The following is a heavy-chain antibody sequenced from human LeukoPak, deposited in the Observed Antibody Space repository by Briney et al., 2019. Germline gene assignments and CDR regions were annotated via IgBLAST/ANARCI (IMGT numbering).Heavy chain of an antibody. CDR2: IYYSGST. V-gene: IGHV4-39*01. CDR3: ARPSTVETQGFDY. J-gene: IGHJ4*02. Sequence: PSETLSLTCTVSGGSISSSSYYWGWIRQPPGKGLEWIGSIYYSGSTYYNPSLKSRVTISVDTSKNQFSLKLSSVTAADTAVYYCARPSTVETQGFDYWGQGTLVTVSS. CDR1: GGSISSSSYY. D-gene: IGHD4-23*01.